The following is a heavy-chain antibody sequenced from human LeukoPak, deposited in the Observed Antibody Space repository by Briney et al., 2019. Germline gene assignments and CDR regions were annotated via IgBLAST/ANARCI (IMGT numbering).Heavy chain of an antibody. CDR3: AKRGVVIRVILVGFHKEAYYFDS. V-gene: IGHV3-23*01. CDR1: GITLSNYG. Sequence: GGPLRLSCAVSGITLSNYGMSWVRQAPGKGLGWVAGISDSGGRTNYADSVKGRFTISRDNPKNTLYLQMNSLRVEDTAVYFCAKRGVVIRVILVGFHKEAYYFDSWGQGALVTVSS. J-gene: IGHJ4*02. D-gene: IGHD3-22*01. CDR2: ISDSGGRT.